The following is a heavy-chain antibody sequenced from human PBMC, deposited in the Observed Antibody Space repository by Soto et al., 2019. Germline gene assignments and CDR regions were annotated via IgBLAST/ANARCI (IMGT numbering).Heavy chain of an antibody. CDR2: IYNDGST. CDR3: ARDLSSEGPLLDFDF. Sequence: EVQLVESGGDLAQPGGSLRLSCAASGISVSNNYMSWVRQAPGKGLEWVSVIYNDGSTSYADSVRGRFTISRDNSKNLVYRQMTSLRVEDTAVYYCARDLSSEGPLLDFDFWGQGTLVTVSS. D-gene: IGHD3-10*01. CDR1: GISVSNNY. V-gene: IGHV3-66*01. J-gene: IGHJ4*02.